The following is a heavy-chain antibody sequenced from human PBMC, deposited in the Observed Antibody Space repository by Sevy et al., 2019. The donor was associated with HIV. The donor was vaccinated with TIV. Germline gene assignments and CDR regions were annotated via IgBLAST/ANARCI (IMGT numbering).Heavy chain of an antibody. D-gene: IGHD3-10*01. J-gene: IGHJ6*03. Sequence: SETLSLTCAVSGYSISSGYYWGWIRQPPGKGLEWIGSIYHSGSTYYNPSLKSRVTISVDTSKNQFSLKLSSVTAADPAVYYCARLITDSGGAYYYYYYYMDVWGKGTTVTVSS. CDR2: IYHSGST. CDR3: ARLITDSGGAYYYYYYYMDV. CDR1: GYSISSGYY. V-gene: IGHV4-38-2*01.